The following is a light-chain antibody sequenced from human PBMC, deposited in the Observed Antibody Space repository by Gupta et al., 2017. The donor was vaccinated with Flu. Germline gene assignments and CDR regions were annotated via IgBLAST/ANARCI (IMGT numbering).Light chain of an antibody. V-gene: IGLV2-8*01. J-gene: IGLJ2*01. CDR1: SSDVGGYNY. CDR2: EVS. Sequence: HSARNRPPAASDPSSQSVTISCTGTSSDVGGYNYVSWYQQHPGKAPKLMIYEVSKRPSGVPDRFSGSKSGNTASLTVSGLQAEDEADYYCSSYAGSNVVFGGGTKLTVL. CDR3: SSYAGSNVV.